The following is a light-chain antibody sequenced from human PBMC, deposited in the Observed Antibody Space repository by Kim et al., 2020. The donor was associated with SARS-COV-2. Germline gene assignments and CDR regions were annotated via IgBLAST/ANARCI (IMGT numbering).Light chain of an antibody. CDR3: QVWDSSSDHPYV. CDR2: YDS. V-gene: IGLV3-21*04. Sequence: RGKTARITCGGNNIGSKSVHWYQEKPGQAPVLVIYYDSDRPSGIPERFSGSNSGNTATLTISRVEAGDEADYYCQVWDSSSDHPYVFGTGTRSPS. CDR1: NIGSKS. J-gene: IGLJ1*01.